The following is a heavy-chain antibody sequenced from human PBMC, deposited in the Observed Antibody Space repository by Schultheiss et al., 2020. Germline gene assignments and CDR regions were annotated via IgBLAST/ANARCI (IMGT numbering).Heavy chain of an antibody. Sequence: SETLSLTCAVSGGSISSSNWWSWVRQPPGKGLEWIGSIYYSGSTYYNPSLKSRVTISVDTSKNQFSLKLSSVTAADTAVYYCARAAAAGTWYFDYWGQGTLVTVSS. V-gene: IGHV4-4*02. D-gene: IGHD6-13*01. J-gene: IGHJ4*02. CDR2: IYYSGST. CDR1: GGSISSSNW. CDR3: ARAAAAGTWYFDY.